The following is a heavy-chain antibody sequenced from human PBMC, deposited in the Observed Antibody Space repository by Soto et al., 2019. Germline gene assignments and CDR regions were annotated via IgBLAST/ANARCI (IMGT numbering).Heavy chain of an antibody. Sequence: PSETLSLTCTVSGGSLSSGSYYWSWIRQPTGKGLEWIGYTYYSGSTAYNPSLKSRVTISVDTTKNQFSLKLSSVTAADTAMYYCARRTYDSGWRHYFDYWGQGTLVTVSS. CDR1: GGSLSSGSYY. CDR2: TYYSGST. J-gene: IGHJ4*02. D-gene: IGHD3-22*01. V-gene: IGHV4-61*01. CDR3: ARRTYDSGWRHYFDY.